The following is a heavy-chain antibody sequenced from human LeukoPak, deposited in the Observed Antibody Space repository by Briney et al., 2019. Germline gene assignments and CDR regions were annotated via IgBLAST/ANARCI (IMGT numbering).Heavy chain of an antibody. CDR1: GFTFSSYA. V-gene: IGHV3-23*01. Sequence: GGSLRHSCAASGFTFSSYAMSRVRQAPGKGLEWVSAISGSGGSTYYADSVKGRFTISRDNSKNTLYLQMNSLRAEDTAVYYCAKEPSITMIVVVTPDYWGQGTLVTVSS. J-gene: IGHJ4*02. CDR3: AKEPSITMIVVVTPDY. CDR2: ISGSGGST. D-gene: IGHD3-22*01.